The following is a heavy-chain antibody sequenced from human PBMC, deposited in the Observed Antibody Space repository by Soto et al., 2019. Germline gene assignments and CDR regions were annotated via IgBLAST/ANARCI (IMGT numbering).Heavy chain of an antibody. CDR3: AREVSSFGSNHFDS. Sequence: SETLSLTCSVSGTSIRGYYWTWIRQPPGKGLEWIGYIYYTGTTKYNPSLKSRVTVSVDTSKNQFSLRLNSVTAADTAVYYCAREVSSFGSNHFDSWGQGALVTVSS. V-gene: IGHV4-59*01. CDR2: IYYTGTT. CDR1: GTSIRGYY. D-gene: IGHD3-10*01. J-gene: IGHJ4*02.